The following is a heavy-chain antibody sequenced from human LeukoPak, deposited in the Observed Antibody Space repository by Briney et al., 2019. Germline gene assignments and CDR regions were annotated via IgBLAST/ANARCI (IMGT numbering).Heavy chain of an antibody. J-gene: IGHJ3*02. CDR1: GYTFTSHD. D-gene: IGHD1-26*01. Sequence: ASVKVSCKASGYTFTSHDINWVRQATGQGLEWMGRISPNSGGTSYAQKFQGRVTMTRDTSIATAYMELSSLRSDDTAVYYCARGPVGATNAFHIWGQGTLVTVSS. V-gene: IGHV1-2*06. CDR3: ARGPVGATNAFHI. CDR2: ISPNSGGT.